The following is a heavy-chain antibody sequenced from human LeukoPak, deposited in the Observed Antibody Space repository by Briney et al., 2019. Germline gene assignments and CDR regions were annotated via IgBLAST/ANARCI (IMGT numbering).Heavy chain of an antibody. Sequence: PGGSLRLSCAASGFTFSDYYMSWIRQAPGKGLEWVSYISSSGSTIYYADSVKGRFTISRDNAKNSLYLQMNSLRAEDTAVYYCARDQNGPPIPHCGGDCGARYFDYWGQGTLVTVSS. CDR1: GFTFSDYY. V-gene: IGHV3-11*04. CDR2: ISSSGSTI. CDR3: ARDQNGPPIPHCGGDCGARYFDY. D-gene: IGHD2-21*02. J-gene: IGHJ4*02.